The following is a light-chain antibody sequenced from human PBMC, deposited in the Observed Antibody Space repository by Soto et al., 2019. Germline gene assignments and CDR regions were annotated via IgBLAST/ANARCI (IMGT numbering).Light chain of an antibody. CDR2: GAS. V-gene: IGKV3-20*01. Sequence: EIVLTQSPGTLPLSPGERATLSCRASESVSSTDLAWYQQKPGQAPRLLIYGASSRATGVPDRFSGSGSGTDFTLTISRLEPEDFALYYCQQYGSSRTFGRGTKVEIK. J-gene: IGKJ1*01. CDR1: ESVSSTD. CDR3: QQYGSSRT.